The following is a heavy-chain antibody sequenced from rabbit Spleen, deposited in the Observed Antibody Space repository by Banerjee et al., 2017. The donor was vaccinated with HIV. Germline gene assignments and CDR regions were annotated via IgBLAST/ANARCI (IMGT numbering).Heavy chain of an antibody. V-gene: IGHV1S40*01. CDR1: GVSFSSSSY. CDR3: VRDQAGDADYGPYYLNL. D-gene: IGHD2-1*01. CDR2: IDAGSSGST. Sequence: QSLEESGGDLVKPGASLTLTCTASGVSFSSSSYMCWVRQAPGKGLEWIACIDAGSSGSTYYASWAKGRFTISKTSSTTVTLQMTSLTAADTATYFCVRDQAGDADYGPYYLNLWGQGTLVTVS. J-gene: IGHJ4*01.